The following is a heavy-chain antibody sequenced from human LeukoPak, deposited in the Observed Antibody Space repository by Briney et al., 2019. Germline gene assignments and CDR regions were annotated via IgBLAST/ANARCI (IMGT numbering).Heavy chain of an antibody. CDR3: ATVGAYCGGDCYSWYFDY. CDR2: IIPIFGTA. J-gene: IGHJ4*02. CDR1: GGTFSSSA. V-gene: IGHV1-69*13. Sequence: SLKVSCKASGGTFSSSAISWVRQAPGQGLEWMGGIIPIFGTANYAQKFQGRVTITADESTSTAYMEMSSLRSEDTGVYYCATVGAYCGGDCYSWYFDYWGQGTLVTVSS. D-gene: IGHD2-21*01.